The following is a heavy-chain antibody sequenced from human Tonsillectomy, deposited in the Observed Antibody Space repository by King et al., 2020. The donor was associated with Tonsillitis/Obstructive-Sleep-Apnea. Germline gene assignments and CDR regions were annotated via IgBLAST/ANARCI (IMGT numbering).Heavy chain of an antibody. CDR1: GYTFTSYA. D-gene: IGHD3-22*01. CDR3: AVWCLYYTSGYYPYVFYI. CDR2: INTNTGNP. Sequence: QLVQSGSELKKPGASVKVSCKASGYTFTSYAINWVRQAPGQGLEWMGWINTNTGNPTYAQGFTGRFVFSLHTSVSTAYLEISSLKAEDTAVYYCAVWCLYYTSGYYPYVFYIWGQGTMVTVSS. V-gene: IGHV7-4-1*02. J-gene: IGHJ3*02.